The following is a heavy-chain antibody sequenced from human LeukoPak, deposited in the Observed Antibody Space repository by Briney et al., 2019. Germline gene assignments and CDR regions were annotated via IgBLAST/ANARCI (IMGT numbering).Heavy chain of an antibody. CDR3: ARGVYSSGSLGY. CDR1: GGSFSGYH. Sequence: SETLSLTCAVYGGSFSGYHWSWIRQPPGKGLEWIGEINHSGSTNYNPSLKSRVTISVDTSKNQFSLKLSSVTAADTAVYYCARGVYSSGSLGYWGQGTLVTVSS. CDR2: INHSGST. V-gene: IGHV4-34*01. J-gene: IGHJ4*02. D-gene: IGHD6-19*01.